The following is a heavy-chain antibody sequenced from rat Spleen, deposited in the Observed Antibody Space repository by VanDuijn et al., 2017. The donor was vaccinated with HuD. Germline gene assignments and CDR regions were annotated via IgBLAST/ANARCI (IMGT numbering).Heavy chain of an antibody. Sequence: QVQLKESGPGLVQPSQTLSLICTVSGFSLSSHGVIWVRQPPGKGLEWMGVIWGNGNTNYKSALKSRLSISRDTSKSQVFLKMNSLQTDDTATYFCTRLPVYYFDGYPYYFDYWGQGVMVTVSS. J-gene: IGHJ2*01. CDR1: GFSLSSHG. CDR3: TRLPVYYFDGYPYYFDY. D-gene: IGHD1-12*03. CDR2: IWGNGNT. V-gene: IGHV2-13*01.